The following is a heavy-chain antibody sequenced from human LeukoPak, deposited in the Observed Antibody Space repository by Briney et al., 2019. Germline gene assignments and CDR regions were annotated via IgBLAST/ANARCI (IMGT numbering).Heavy chain of an antibody. D-gene: IGHD3-16*02. CDR2: INPNSGGT. CDR3: ARDRSRLGELSLPDY. CDR1: GYTFTGYY. V-gene: IGHV1-2*06. J-gene: IGHJ4*02. Sequence: GASVKVSCKASGYTFTGYYMHWVRQAPGQGLEWMGRINPNSGGTNYAQKFQGRVTMTRDTSISTAYMELSRLRSDDTAVYYCARDRSRLGELSLPDYWGQGTLVTVSS.